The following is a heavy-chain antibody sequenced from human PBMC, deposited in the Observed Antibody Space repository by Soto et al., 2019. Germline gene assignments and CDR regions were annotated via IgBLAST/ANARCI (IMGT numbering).Heavy chain of an antibody. CDR3: ARVLHPPNGSGWRSLYWYVER. V-gene: IGHV1-69*06. CDR1: GCTFTSYA. D-gene: IGHD6-19*01. J-gene: IGHJ2*01. CDR2: IIPIFRST. Sequence: QVQLVQSGAEVKKPGASVKVSCKASGCTFTSYALTWVRQAPGHGLEWMGGIIPIFRSTNYAQKFQGRVTITANRSASTAYMELSSLRAEDTAVYYCARVLHPPNGSGWRSLYWYVERWGRGTLVTVSS.